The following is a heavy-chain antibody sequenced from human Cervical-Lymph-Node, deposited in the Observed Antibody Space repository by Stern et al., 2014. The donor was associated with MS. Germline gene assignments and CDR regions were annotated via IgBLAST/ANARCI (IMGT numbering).Heavy chain of an antibody. CDR2: VSAYNGNK. D-gene: IGHD3-10*01. Sequence: VQLVQSGAEVKKPGASVKVSCKASGYTFTSYGISWVRQAPGQGLEWMGWVSAYNGNKKYAQKLQGRVTMTTDTSTSTAYMELGSLRSDDTAVYYCARDAGSFHYGMDVWGQGTTVTVSS. CDR1: GYTFTSYG. J-gene: IGHJ6*02. CDR3: ARDAGSFHYGMDV. V-gene: IGHV1-18*01.